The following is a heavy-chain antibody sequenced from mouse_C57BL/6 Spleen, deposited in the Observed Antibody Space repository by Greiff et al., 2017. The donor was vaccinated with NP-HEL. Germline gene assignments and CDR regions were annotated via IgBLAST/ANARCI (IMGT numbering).Heavy chain of an antibody. V-gene: IGHV1-26*01. J-gene: IGHJ2*01. Sequence: VQLQQSGPELVKPGASVKISCKASGYTFTDYYMNWVKQSHGKSLEWIGDINPNNGGTSYNQKFKGKATLTVDKSSSTAYMELRSLTSEDSAVYYCARVYYDYDGYYFDYWGQGTTLTVSS. CDR1: GYTFTDYY. CDR2: INPNNGGT. CDR3: ARVYYDYDGYYFDY. D-gene: IGHD2-4*01.